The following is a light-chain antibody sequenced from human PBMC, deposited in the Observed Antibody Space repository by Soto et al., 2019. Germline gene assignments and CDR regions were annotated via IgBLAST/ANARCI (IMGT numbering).Light chain of an antibody. Sequence: DAQLTQSPSFRSGSGWDIVGSAGLPSQDISTYLAWYQQKPGKAPKLLIYYASTLQSGVPSRFSGSGSGTEFTLTISSLQPEDFASYYCQQLNGYPLTFGQGTRLEIK. J-gene: IGKJ5*01. V-gene: IGKV1-9*01. CDR1: QDISTY. CDR3: QQLNGYPLT. CDR2: YAS.